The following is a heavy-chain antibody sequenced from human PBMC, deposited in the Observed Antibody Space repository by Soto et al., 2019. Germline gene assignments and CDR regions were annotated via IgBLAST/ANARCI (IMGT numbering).Heavy chain of an antibody. CDR1: GYTFTNYG. J-gene: IGHJ4*02. CDR3: ATRSPAFDY. Sequence: QVQLVQSGPEVKKPGASVKVSCKTSGYTFTNYGISWVRQAPGQGLEWMGWITTDKGKTTYAQKFQGRVTMTTDTSTSTAYMELRSLRSDDTGMYYCATRSPAFDYWGQGILVTVSS. V-gene: IGHV1-18*01. CDR2: ITTDKGKT.